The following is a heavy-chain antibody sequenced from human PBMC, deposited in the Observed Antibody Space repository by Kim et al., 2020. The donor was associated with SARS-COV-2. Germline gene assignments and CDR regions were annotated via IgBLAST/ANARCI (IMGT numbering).Heavy chain of an antibody. J-gene: IGHJ4*02. CDR3: AHKSYIWRYFDY. CDR2: DE. Sequence: DERYSPSLKSKLTITKDTSKNQVVLTMTNMDPVDTATYYCAHKSYIWRYFDYWGQGTLVTVSS. D-gene: IGHD3-3*01. V-gene: IGHV2-5*01.